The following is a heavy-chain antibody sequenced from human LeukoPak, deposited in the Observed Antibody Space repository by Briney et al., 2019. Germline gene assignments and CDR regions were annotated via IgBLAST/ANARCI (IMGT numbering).Heavy chain of an antibody. J-gene: IGHJ6*03. CDR2: IYTSGST. Sequence: SETLSLNRTVSGYSISSGYYWGWIRQPPGKGLEWIGSIYTSGSTNYNPSLKSRVTISVDTSKNQFSLKLSSVTAADTAVYYCASERPMVRGSYYYYYMDVWGKGTTVTISS. D-gene: IGHD3-10*01. V-gene: IGHV4-38-2*02. CDR1: GYSISSGYY. CDR3: ASERPMVRGSYYYYYMDV.